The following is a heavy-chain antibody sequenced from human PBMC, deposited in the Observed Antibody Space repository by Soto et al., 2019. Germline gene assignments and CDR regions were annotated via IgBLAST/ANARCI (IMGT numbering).Heavy chain of an antibody. CDR1: GYSFTSYW. Sequence: GESLKISCKGSGYSFTSYWIGWVRQMPGKGLEWMGIIYPCDSDTRYSPSFQGQVTISADKSISTAYLQWSSLKASDTAMYYCARGARGLDCSSTSCYNWFDPWGQGTLVTVSS. V-gene: IGHV5-51*01. CDR3: ARGARGLDCSSTSCYNWFDP. D-gene: IGHD2-2*01. J-gene: IGHJ5*02. CDR2: IYPCDSDT.